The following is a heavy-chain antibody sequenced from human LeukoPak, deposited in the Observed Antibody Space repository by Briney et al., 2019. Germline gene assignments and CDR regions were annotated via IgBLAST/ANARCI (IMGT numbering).Heavy chain of an antibody. CDR2: INPSGGST. CDR3: ARANPYYYGSGGENDY. D-gene: IGHD3-10*01. V-gene: IGHV1-46*01. CDR1: GYTFTSYY. J-gene: IGHJ4*02. Sequence: ASVKVSCKASGYTFTSYYMHWVRQAPGQGLEWMGIINPSGGSTSYAQKFQGRVTMTRDTSTSTVYMELSSLRSEDTAVYYCARANPYYYGSGGENDYWGQGTLVTVSS.